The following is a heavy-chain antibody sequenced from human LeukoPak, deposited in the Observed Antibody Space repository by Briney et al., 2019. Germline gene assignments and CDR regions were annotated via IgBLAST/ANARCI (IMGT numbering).Heavy chain of an antibody. CDR3: AREAYYYGSGSYYWFDP. CDR2: IYQNGRT. J-gene: IGHJ5*02. D-gene: IGHD3-10*01. V-gene: IGHV4-38-2*02. Sequence: PSETLSLTCTVSGYSISSGDYWGWIRQPPGKGLEWIGNIYQNGRTYYNPSLKSRVTISVDTSKNQFSLKLSSVTAADTAVYYRAREAYYYGSGSYYWFDPWGQGTLVTVSS. CDR1: GYSISSGDY.